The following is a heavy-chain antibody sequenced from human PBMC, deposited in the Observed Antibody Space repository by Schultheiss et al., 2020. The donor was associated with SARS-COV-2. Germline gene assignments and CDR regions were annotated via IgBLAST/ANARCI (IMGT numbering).Heavy chain of an antibody. CDR2: INSDGSST. D-gene: IGHD5-18*01. CDR3: AKNVDTAMVTLYYFDY. V-gene: IGHV3-23*01. CDR1: GFTFSSYS. Sequence: GGSLRLSCAASGFTFSSYSMNWVRQAPGKGLVWVSRINSDGSSTYYADSVKGRFTISRDNSKNTLYLQMNSLRAEDTAVYYCAKNVDTAMVTLYYFDYWGQGTLVTVSS. J-gene: IGHJ4*02.